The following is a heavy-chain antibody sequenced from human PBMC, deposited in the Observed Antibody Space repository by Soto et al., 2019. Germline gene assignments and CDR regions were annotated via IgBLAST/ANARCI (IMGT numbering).Heavy chain of an antibody. CDR3: ANGRATYGLLTHDY. V-gene: IGHV3-23*01. CDR1: GFSFRNYA. Sequence: GVSLRLSCAASGFSFRNYAMSWVRQAPGKGLEWISTLTGSSSNTYYADSVKGRFAISRDNSRNTLYLQMHSLTAEDTAVYYCANGRATYGLLTHDYWGQGTLVTSPQ. CDR2: LTGSSSNT. J-gene: IGHJ4*02. D-gene: IGHD3-9*01.